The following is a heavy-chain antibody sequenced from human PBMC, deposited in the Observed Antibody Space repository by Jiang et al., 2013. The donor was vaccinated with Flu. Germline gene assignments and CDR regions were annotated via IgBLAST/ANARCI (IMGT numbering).Heavy chain of an antibody. CDR1: GYSFTSYG. Sequence: GAEVKKPGASVKVSCKASGYSFTSYGISWVRQAPGQGLEWMGWISAYNGNTNYAQKFQGRVTMTTDTATSTAYMDLRSLRSDDTAVYYCARASAVGGFWSSYKRKYYFDYWGQGTLVTVSS. V-gene: IGHV1-18*01. J-gene: IGHJ4*02. CDR2: ISAYNGNT. CDR3: ARASAVGGFWSSYKRKYYFDY. D-gene: IGHD3-3*01.